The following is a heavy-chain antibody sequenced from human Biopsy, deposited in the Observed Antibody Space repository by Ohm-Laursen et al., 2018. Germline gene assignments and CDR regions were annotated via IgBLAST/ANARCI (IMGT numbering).Heavy chain of an antibody. Sequence: SETLSLTCTVSGDSISNYFWTWIRQPPGKGLEWIGYFRFEDRTSYNSSLKSRVTISADTSKNQFSLRLGSVTVADTAAYYCALGGGSYVNFDYWGQGTLVTVSS. J-gene: IGHJ4*02. CDR3: ALGGGSYVNFDY. V-gene: IGHV4-59*01. CDR1: GDSISNYF. CDR2: FRFEDRT. D-gene: IGHD1-26*01.